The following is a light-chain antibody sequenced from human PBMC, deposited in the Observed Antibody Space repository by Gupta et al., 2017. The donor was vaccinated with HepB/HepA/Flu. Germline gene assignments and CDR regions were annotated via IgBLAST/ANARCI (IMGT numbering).Light chain of an antibody. CDR2: WAS. V-gene: IGKV4-1*01. J-gene: IGKJ4*01. Sequence: DIVMTQSPDSLTVSLGERATIKCKSSQSLLYTANNKNYLVWYQQKPGQPPKLLFYWASTRDSGVPDRFSGSGSGTDFTRTISSLQAEDVAVYYCQQYYTTPLTFGGGTKVEIK. CDR1: QSLLYTANNKNY. CDR3: QQYYTTPLT.